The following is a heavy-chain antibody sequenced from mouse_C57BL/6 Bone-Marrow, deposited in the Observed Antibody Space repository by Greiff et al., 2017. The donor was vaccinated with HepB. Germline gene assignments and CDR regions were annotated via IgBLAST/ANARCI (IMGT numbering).Heavy chain of an antibody. V-gene: IGHV1-64*01. J-gene: IGHJ3*01. Sequence: QVQLKQPGAELVKPGASVKLSCKASGYTFTSYWMHWVKQRPGQGLEWIGMIHPNSGSTNYNEKFKSKATLTVDKSSSTAYMQLSSLTSEDSAVYYCARSDSNLFAYWGQGTLVTVSA. D-gene: IGHD2-5*01. CDR3: ARSDSNLFAY. CDR1: GYTFTSYW. CDR2: IHPNSGST.